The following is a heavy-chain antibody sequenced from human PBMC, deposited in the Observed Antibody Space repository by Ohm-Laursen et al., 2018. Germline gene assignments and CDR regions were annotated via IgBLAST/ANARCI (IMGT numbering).Heavy chain of an antibody. D-gene: IGHD6-13*01. J-gene: IGHJ3*01. CDR1: GASNCSYY. CDR2: FNHSGDT. Sequence: SDTLSLTCSVSGASNCSYYWTWIRQPPGQGLEWIGRFNHSGDTNNNPTLKSRVTISIDTTKNQVSLNLISVTAADTSVYYCASSQSSSWYHAFDVWGQGTMVTVSS. V-gene: IGHV4-4*08. CDR3: ASSQSSSWYHAFDV.